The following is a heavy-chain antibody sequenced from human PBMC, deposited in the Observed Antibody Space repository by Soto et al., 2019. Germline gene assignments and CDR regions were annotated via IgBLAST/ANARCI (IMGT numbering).Heavy chain of an antibody. D-gene: IGHD2-8*01. J-gene: IGHJ5*02. CDR1: GCTFTSYD. Sequence: ASVKVSCKASGCTFTSYDINWVRQATGQGLEWMGWMNPNSGNTGYAQKFQGRVTMTRNTSISTAYMELSSLRSEDTAVYYCARNGMEGNWFDPWGQGTLVTVSS. CDR3: ARNGMEGNWFDP. CDR2: MNPNSGNT. V-gene: IGHV1-8*01.